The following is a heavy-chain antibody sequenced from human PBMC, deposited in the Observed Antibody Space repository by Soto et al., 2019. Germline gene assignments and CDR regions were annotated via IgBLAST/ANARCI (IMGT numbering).Heavy chain of an antibody. CDR1: GFTFSSYG. CDR3: ARGGPGIAAAGLDY. V-gene: IGHV3-33*01. Sequence: QVQLVESGGGVVQPGRSLRLSCAASGFTFSSYGMHWVRQAPGKGLEWVAVIWSDGSNKYYADSVKGRFTISRDNSTNTLYRQMNSLRAEDTAVYYCARGGPGIAAAGLDYWGQGTLVTVSS. CDR2: IWSDGSNK. J-gene: IGHJ4*02. D-gene: IGHD6-13*01.